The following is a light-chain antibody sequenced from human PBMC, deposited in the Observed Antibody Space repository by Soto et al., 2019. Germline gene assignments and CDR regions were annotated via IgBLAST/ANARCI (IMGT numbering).Light chain of an antibody. J-gene: IGKJ5*01. CDR3: QQYNNWPPII. CDR2: SAS. Sequence: ETVMTQSPATLSVSPGERATLSCRASQTVSTNLAWYQQKPGQAPRLLIYSASTRATGIPARFSGSGSGTEFTLTISSLQSEDFAVYFCQQYNNWPPIIFGQGTRLEIK. CDR1: QTVSTN. V-gene: IGKV3-15*01.